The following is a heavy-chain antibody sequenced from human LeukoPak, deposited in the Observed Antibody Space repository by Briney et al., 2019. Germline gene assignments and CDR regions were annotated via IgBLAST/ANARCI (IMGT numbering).Heavy chain of an antibody. J-gene: IGHJ4*02. CDR2: IRFDVSDD. Sequence: GGSLRLSCAASGFTFSTSGMHWVRQAPGKRLEWVAFIRFDVSDDYYADSVKGRFTISRDNSKNTLFLQMNGLRADDTAVYYRATMGVYGSATYYSFDYWGQGTLVTVSS. CDR3: ATMGVYGSATYYSFDY. D-gene: IGHD3-10*01. CDR1: GFTFSTSG. V-gene: IGHV3-30*02.